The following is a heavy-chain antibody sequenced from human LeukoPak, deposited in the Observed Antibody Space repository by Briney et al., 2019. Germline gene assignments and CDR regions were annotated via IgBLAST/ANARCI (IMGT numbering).Heavy chain of an antibody. J-gene: IGHJ4*02. CDR2: IIPIFGTA. V-gene: IGHV1-69*13. CDR3: ARAGTLYSGYDYETNYYFDY. D-gene: IGHD5-12*01. CDR1: GGTFSSYA. Sequence: GASVKVSCKASGGTFSSYAISWVRQAPGQGLEWMGGIIPIFGTANYAQKFQGRVTITADESTSTAYMELSSLRSEDTAVYYCARAGTLYSGYDYETNYYFDYWGQGTLVTVSS.